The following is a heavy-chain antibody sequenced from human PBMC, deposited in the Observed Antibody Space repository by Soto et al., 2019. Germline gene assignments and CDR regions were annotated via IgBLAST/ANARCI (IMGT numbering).Heavy chain of an antibody. CDR2: IYHSGST. CDR3: ARTFGLSSGWYEPYFDY. V-gene: IGHV4-4*02. J-gene: IGHJ4*02. CDR1: GGSISSSNW. Sequence: QVQLQESGPGLVKPSGTLSLTCAVSGGSISSSNWWSWVRQPPGKGLEWIGEIYHSGSTNYNPSLTSRVTISVDKSKNQFSLKLSSVTAADTAVYYCARTFGLSSGWYEPYFDYWGQGTLVTVSS. D-gene: IGHD6-19*01.